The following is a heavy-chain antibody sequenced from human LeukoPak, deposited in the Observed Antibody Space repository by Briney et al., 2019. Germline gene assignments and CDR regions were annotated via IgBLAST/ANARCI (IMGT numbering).Heavy chain of an antibody. J-gene: IGHJ4*02. CDR1: GGTFSSYA. V-gene: IGHV1-69*04. D-gene: IGHD1-26*01. CDR2: IIPILGIA. Sequence: SVKVSCKASGGTFSSYAISWVRQAPGQGLEWMGRIIPILGIANYAQKFQGRVTITADKSTSTAYMELSSLRSEDTAVYYCARDRDTTYFDYWGQETLVTVSS. CDR3: ARDRDTTYFDY.